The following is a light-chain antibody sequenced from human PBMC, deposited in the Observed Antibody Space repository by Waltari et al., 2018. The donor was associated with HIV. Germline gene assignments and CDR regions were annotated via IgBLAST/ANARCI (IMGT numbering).Light chain of an antibody. Sequence: EIVMTQSPATLSVSLGKRATLSCRASQSIGNNLAWYQQKFGQAPSLVMYGTSTRATGVPARFTCSGSGTNFTLTINSLQSDDSGIYFCQQHTSSVTFGGGTKV. J-gene: IGKJ4*01. V-gene: IGKV3D-15*01. CDR1: QSIGNN. CDR3: QQHTSSVT. CDR2: GTS.